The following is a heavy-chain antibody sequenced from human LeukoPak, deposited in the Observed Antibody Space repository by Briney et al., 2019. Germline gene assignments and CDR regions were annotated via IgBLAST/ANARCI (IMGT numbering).Heavy chain of an antibody. V-gene: IGHV4-59*01. D-gene: IGHD5-18*01. Sequence: SETLSLTCTVSGGSISSYYWSWIRQPPGKGLEWIGYIYYSGSTNYNPPLKSGVTISVDTSKNQFSLKLSSVTAADTAVYYCARQIQLWGSFDYWGQGTLVTVSS. J-gene: IGHJ4*02. CDR1: GGSISSYY. CDR3: ARQIQLWGSFDY. CDR2: IYYSGST.